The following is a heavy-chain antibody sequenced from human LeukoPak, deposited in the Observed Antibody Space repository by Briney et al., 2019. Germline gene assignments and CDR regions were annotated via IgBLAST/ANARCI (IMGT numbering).Heavy chain of an antibody. CDR1: GFTFSDYY. Sequence: GGSLRLSCAASGFTFSDYYMSWIRQAPGKGLEWVSYISSSGSTIYYADSVKGRFTISRDNAKNSLYLQMNSLRAEDTAVYYCAKYSSSWSYFDYWGQGTPVTVSS. J-gene: IGHJ4*02. D-gene: IGHD6-13*01. CDR3: AKYSSSWSYFDY. V-gene: IGHV3-11*04. CDR2: ISSSGSTI.